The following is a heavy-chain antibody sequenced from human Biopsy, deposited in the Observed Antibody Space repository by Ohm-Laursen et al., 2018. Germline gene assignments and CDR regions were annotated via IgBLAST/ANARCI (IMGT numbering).Heavy chain of an antibody. CDR3: ARGGIVSVHSYGRMGLFYFDS. CDR2: IYGDGRT. CDR1: GFSVNDNY. V-gene: IGHV3-53*01. D-gene: IGHD5-18*01. Sequence: SLRLSCAASGFSVNDNYMSWVRQAPGKGLEWVSFIYGDGRTFYAGSVKDRFTLSRDTSNNSMFLQMDSLRADDTAVYYCARGGIVSVHSYGRMGLFYFDSWGQGILVTVSP. J-gene: IGHJ4*02.